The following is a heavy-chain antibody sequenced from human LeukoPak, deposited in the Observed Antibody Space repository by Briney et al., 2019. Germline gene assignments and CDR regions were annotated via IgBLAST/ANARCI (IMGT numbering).Heavy chain of an antibody. D-gene: IGHD2-2*01. CDR2: LFYSGTT. Sequence: PSETLSLTCSVSGGSLSRSRYHWGWIRQPPGKGLEWLVGSLFYSGTTFFTPPLKSRVTMSVDTSNNQFSLRLTSVTAADTAVYYCVRMPSGSPDWFDPWGPGTLVIVSS. V-gene: IGHV4-39*07. CDR1: GGSLSRSRYH. CDR3: VRMPSGSPDWFDP. J-gene: IGHJ5*02.